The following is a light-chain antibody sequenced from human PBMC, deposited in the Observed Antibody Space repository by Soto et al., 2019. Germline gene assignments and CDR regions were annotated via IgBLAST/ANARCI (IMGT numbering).Light chain of an antibody. CDR3: QKYNSGLIT. V-gene: IGKV1-27*01. Sequence: DIEMTQSPSSLSESVGDTISITCLSFQTIAKSLNWYQQRPGKAPKLLIYGAYTLQSGVPSRFSGSGSGTDFTLTISSLQPEDVAIYYCQKYNSGLITFGQGTRLEIK. CDR1: QTIAKS. CDR2: GAY. J-gene: IGKJ5*01.